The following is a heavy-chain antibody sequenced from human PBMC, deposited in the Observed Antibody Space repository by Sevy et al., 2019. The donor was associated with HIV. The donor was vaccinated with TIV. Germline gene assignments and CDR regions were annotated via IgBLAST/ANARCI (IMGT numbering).Heavy chain of an antibody. CDR1: GHTLTDLS. CDR2: FDPEDGER. V-gene: IGHV1-24*01. CDR3: SATREYYSDSYGYFDY. D-gene: IGHD3-22*01. Sequence: ASVKVSCKASGHTLTDLSMHWVRQAPGKGFEWIGRFDPEDGERIYAQKFQGRVTMTEDTSTDTAYMELSSLRSEDTAVYYCSATREYYSDSYGYFDYSGQGTLVTVSS. J-gene: IGHJ4*02.